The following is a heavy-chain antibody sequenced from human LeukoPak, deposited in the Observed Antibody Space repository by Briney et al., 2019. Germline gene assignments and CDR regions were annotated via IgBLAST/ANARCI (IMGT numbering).Heavy chain of an antibody. Sequence: ASVKVSCKASGGTFSSYAISWVRQAPGQGLEWMGGIIPIFGTANYAQKFQGRVMITTDESTSTAYMELSSLRSEDTAVYYCARDRDPITHTAMDMYYYYYYMDVWGKGTTVTVSS. V-gene: IGHV1-69*05. CDR3: ARDRDPITHTAMDMYYYYYYMDV. D-gene: IGHD5-18*01. J-gene: IGHJ6*03. CDR2: IIPIFGTA. CDR1: GGTFSSYA.